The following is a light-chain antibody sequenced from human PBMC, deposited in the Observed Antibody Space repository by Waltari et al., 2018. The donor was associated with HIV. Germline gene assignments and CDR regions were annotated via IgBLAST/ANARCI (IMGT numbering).Light chain of an antibody. CDR1: NSAIGYYNY. CDR2: EVS. CDR3: SSLTNSATLSVL. Sequence: QFALTQPASVSGSPGQSITVSCTGTNSAIGYYNYVPWYQQHPGKAPKRIIYEVSNRPSGVSNLFSGSKSGNTASLTISGLQAEDEADYFCSSLTNSATLSVLFGGGTKLTVL. J-gene: IGLJ3*02. V-gene: IGLV2-14*01.